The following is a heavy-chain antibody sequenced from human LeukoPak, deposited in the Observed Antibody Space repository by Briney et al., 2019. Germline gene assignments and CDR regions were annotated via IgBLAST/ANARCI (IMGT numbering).Heavy chain of an antibody. CDR2: ISGSGGST. V-gene: IGHV3-23*01. Sequence: GGSLRLSCAASGFTFSSYAMSWVRQAPGKGLEWVSAISGSGGSTYYADSVKGRFTISRDNSKNTLYLQMNSLRAEDTAVYYCARKHYDFWSGYYGVDSYFDYWGQGTLVTVSS. CDR1: GFTFSSYA. CDR3: ARKHYDFWSGYYGVDSYFDY. J-gene: IGHJ4*02. D-gene: IGHD3-3*01.